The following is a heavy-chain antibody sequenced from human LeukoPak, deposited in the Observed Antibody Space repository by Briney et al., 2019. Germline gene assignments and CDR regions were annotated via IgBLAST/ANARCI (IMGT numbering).Heavy chain of an antibody. V-gene: IGHV4-38-2*02. Sequence: SETLSPTCTVSGYFISSGYYWGWIRQSPGEGLEWIGTMFHSGNTYYNPSLNSRVTLSVDTSKNQFSLELNSVTAADTAVYYCAKVGHCDAGPCYFDSWGQGTLVTVSS. CDR1: GYFISSGYY. CDR2: MFHSGNT. D-gene: IGHD2-15*01. CDR3: AKVGHCDAGPCYFDS. J-gene: IGHJ4*02.